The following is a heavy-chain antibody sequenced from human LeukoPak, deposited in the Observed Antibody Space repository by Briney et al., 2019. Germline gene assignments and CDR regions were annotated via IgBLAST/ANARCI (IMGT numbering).Heavy chain of an antibody. Sequence: GGSLRLSCVTSGFTFRNHGMHWVRQAPGKGLEWVAYADSVRGRFTISRDNSKSALYLQMGSLRPEDTAMYYCVRDFSNYVAFFDSWGQGVLVTVSS. V-gene: IGHV3-30*02. J-gene: IGHJ4*02. CDR3: VRDFSNYVAFFDS. CDR1: GFTFRNHG. D-gene: IGHD4-11*01.